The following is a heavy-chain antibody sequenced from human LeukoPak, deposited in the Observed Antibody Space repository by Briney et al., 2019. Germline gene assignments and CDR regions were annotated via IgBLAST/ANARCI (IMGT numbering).Heavy chain of an antibody. V-gene: IGHV3-23*01. Sequence: GGTLRLSCAASGFTFSSYGMSWVRQAPGKGLEWVSAISGSGGSTYYADSVKGRFTIPRDNSKNTLYLQMNSLRAEDTAVYYCAKLLWFGELSLDYWGQGTLVTVSS. CDR2: ISGSGGST. CDR1: GFTFSSYG. D-gene: IGHD3-10*01. J-gene: IGHJ4*02. CDR3: AKLLWFGELSLDY.